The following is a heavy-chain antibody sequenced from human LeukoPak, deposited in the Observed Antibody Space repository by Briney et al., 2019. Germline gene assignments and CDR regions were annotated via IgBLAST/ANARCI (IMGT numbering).Heavy chain of an antibody. Sequence: GGSLRLSCGASGFTFSSYWMHWVRQAPGKGLEWVSGINWNGGSTGYADSVKGRFTISRDNAKNSLYLQMNSLRAEDTALYYCARAGKQWLVYYYYYMDVWGKGTTVTVSS. V-gene: IGHV3-20*04. D-gene: IGHD6-19*01. CDR3: ARAGKQWLVYYYYYMDV. CDR1: GFTFSSYW. CDR2: INWNGGST. J-gene: IGHJ6*03.